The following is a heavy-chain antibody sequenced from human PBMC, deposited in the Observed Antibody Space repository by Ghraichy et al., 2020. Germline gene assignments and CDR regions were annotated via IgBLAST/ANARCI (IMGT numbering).Heavy chain of an antibody. CDR3: ARQGKGFDY. Sequence: SETLSLTCTVSGGSIRSSSYYCGLIRQPPGKGLEWTGSIYFSGTTYYNPSLKSRVTISVDRSKNLFSLKLSSVTAADTAVYYCARQGKGFDYWGQGTVVTVSS. CDR1: GGSIRSSSYY. CDR2: IYFSGTT. J-gene: IGHJ4*02. V-gene: IGHV4-39*01.